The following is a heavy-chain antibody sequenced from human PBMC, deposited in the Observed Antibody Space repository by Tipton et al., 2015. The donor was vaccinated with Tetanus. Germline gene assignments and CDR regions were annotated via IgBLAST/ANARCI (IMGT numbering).Heavy chain of an antibody. CDR1: GGSMGTNH. CDR3: ARHLYGYWFDP. Sequence: LRLSCSVSGGSMGTNHWVWIRQAPGKGLEWIASIYFKGDTYYSPSLKSRVTIEVDTSQNLFSLTLTSVTAADTAVYYCARHLYGYWFDPWGQGALVTVSS. J-gene: IGHJ5*02. D-gene: IGHD2/OR15-2a*01. V-gene: IGHV4-39*02. CDR2: IYFKGDT.